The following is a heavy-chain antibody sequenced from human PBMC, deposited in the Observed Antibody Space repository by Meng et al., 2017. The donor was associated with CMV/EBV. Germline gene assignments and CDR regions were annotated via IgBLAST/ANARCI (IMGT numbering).Heavy chain of an antibody. D-gene: IGHD2-15*01. CDR3: ASTKVGVVVVAATRTFDY. J-gene: IGHJ4*02. Sequence: GESLKISCAASGFTFSSYAMHWVRQAPGKGLEWVAVISYDGSNKYYADSVKGRFTISRDNSKNTLYLQMNSLRAEDTAVYYCASTKVGVVVVAATRTFDYWGQGTLVTVSS. CDR1: GFTFSSYA. CDR2: ISYDGSNK. V-gene: IGHV3-30*04.